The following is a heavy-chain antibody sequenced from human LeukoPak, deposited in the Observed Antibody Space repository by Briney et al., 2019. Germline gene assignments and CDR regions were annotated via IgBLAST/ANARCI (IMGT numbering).Heavy chain of an antibody. D-gene: IGHD4-17*01. V-gene: IGHV1-69*05. CDR2: IIPIFGTA. CDR3: ARDTVRYGEYDLPYYFDY. J-gene: IGHJ4*02. CDR1: GGTFSSYA. Sequence: ASVKVSCKASGGTFSSYAISWVRQAPGQGLEWMGRIIPIFGTANYAQKFQGRVTITTDESTSTAYMELSSLRSEDTAVYYCARDTVRYGEYDLPYYFDYWGQGTLVTVSS.